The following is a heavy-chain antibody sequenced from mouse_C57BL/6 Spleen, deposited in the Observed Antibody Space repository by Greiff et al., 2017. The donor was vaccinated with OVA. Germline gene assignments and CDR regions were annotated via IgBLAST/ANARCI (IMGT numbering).Heavy chain of an antibody. CDR2: IYPRSGNT. V-gene: IGHV1-81*01. CDR3: AYGSSSFYAMDY. Sequence: VQLQQSGAELARPGASVKLSCKASGYTFTSYGISWVKQRTGQGLEWIGEIYPRSGNTYYNEKFKGKATLTADKSSSTAYMELRSLTSEDSAVYFCAYGSSSFYAMDYWGQGTSVTVSS. J-gene: IGHJ4*01. CDR1: GYTFTSYG. D-gene: IGHD1-1*01.